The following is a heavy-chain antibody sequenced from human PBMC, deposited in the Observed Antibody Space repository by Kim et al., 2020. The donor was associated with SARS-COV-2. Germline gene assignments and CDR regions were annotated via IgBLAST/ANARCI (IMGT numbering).Heavy chain of an antibody. D-gene: IGHD3-16*01. J-gene: IGHJ4*02. V-gene: IGHV4-34*01. CDR3: ARGRSWGPNFDY. CDR1: GGSFSGYY. Sequence: SETLSLTCAVYGGSFSGYYWSWIRQPPGKGLEWIGEINHSGSTNYNPSLKSRVTISVDTSKNQFSLKLSSVTAADTAVYYCARGRSWGPNFDYWGQGTLVTVSS. CDR2: INHSGST.